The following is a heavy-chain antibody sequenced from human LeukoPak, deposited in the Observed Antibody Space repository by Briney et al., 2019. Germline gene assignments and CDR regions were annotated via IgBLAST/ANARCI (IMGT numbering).Heavy chain of an antibody. J-gene: IGHJ3*02. V-gene: IGHV4-34*01. CDR2: INHSGST. CDR3: ARDGDFNPTVPFDI. D-gene: IGHD4-17*01. CDR1: GGSFSVYY. Sequence: PSETLSLTCAVYGGSFSVYYWSWIRQPPGKGREWVGEINHSGSTNYRQSLKSRVTISVDTSKNQFSLKLSSVTAADTAVYYCARDGDFNPTVPFDIWGQGTMVTVSS.